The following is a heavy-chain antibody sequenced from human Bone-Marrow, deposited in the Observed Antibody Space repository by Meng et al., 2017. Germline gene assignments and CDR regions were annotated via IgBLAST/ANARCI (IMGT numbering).Heavy chain of an antibody. CDR1: GGSISSYY. CDR2: IYYSGST. D-gene: IGHD3-22*01. J-gene: IGHJ4*02. CDR3: ARGGRYYDSSGHIGDY. V-gene: IGHV4-59*01. Sequence: SETLSLTCTFSGGSISSYYWSWIRQPPGQGLEWIGYIYYSGSTNYNPSLKSRFTISVDTSKNQFSLKLSSVTAADTAVYYCARGGRYYDSSGHIGDYWGQGTLVTVSS.